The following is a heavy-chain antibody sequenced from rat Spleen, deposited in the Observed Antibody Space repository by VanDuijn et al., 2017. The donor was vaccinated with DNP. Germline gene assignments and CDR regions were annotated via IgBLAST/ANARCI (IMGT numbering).Heavy chain of an antibody. CDR2: ITSGDPHA. V-gene: IGHV5-31*01. Sequence: EVQLVESGGGLVQPGRSLNLSCAASGFTFNNYWMTWIRQVPGKGLEWIASITSGDPHAYYPDSVKGRFTVSRDNAENTLYLQMNSLRSEDTATYYCTTGSYFDYWGQGVMVTVSS. J-gene: IGHJ2*01. CDR1: GFTFNNYW. CDR3: TTGSYFDY.